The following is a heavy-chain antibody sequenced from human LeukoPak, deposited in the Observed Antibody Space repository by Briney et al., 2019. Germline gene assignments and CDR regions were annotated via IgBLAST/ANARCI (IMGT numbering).Heavy chain of an antibody. V-gene: IGHV3-23*01. D-gene: IGHD2-15*01. CDR1: GFTFSNYA. J-gene: IGHJ4*02. Sequence: GGPLRLSCAASGFTFSNYAMTWLRQPPGKGLEWVSAITGSGGGTYYADSVKARFTISRDNSKNTLYLQMNSLRAEDTAIYYCAKRIPSWYYVDYWGQGTLVTVSS. CDR3: AKRIPSWYYVDY. CDR2: ITGSGGGT.